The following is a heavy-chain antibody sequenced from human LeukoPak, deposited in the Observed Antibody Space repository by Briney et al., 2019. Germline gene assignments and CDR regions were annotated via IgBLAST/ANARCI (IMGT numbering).Heavy chain of an antibody. Sequence: GGSLRLSCAASGFTFSSYWMHWVRHAPGKGLVWVSRINSGGSSTSYADSVKGRFTISRDNAKNTLYLQMNSLRAEDTAVNYCARRSAAKDAFDIWGQGTMVTVSS. CDR2: INSGGSST. D-gene: IGHD6-25*01. J-gene: IGHJ3*02. V-gene: IGHV3-74*01. CDR3: ARRSAAKDAFDI. CDR1: GFTFSSYW.